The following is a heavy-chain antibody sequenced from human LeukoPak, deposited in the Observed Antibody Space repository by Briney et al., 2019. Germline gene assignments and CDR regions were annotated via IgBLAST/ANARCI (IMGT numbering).Heavy chain of an antibody. J-gene: IGHJ4*02. V-gene: IGHV4-59*01. CDR3: ARVKATEKYYFDY. Sequence: PAETLSLTGTVSGGSISSYYWSWIRQRPGKGLEWIGYIYYSGSTNYNPSLKSRVTISVDTSKNQFSLKLSSVTAADTAVYCCARVKATEKYYFDYWGQGTLVTVSS. CDR2: IYYSGST. CDR1: GGSISSYY.